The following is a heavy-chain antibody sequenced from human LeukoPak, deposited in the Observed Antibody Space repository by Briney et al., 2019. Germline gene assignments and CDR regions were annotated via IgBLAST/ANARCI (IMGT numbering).Heavy chain of an antibody. CDR2: ISYDGSNK. Sequence: GGSLRLSCAASGFTFSGYGMHWVRQALGKGLEWVAVISYDGSNKYYADSVKGRFTISRDNSKNTLYLQMNSLRAEDTAVYYCAKGGASGRLFDYWGQGTLVTVSS. V-gene: IGHV3-30*18. CDR1: GFTFSGYG. J-gene: IGHJ4*02. D-gene: IGHD6-19*01. CDR3: AKGGASGRLFDY.